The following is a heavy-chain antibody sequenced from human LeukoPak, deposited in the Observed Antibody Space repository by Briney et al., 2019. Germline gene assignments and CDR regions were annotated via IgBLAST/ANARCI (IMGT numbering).Heavy chain of an antibody. CDR3: ARLSYGLWFGEASENYYDMDV. V-gene: IGHV4-30-4*01. CDR1: GGSISSGEYYWGSSGEYY. D-gene: IGHD3-10*01. CDR2: IYFSGST. Sequence: PSETLSLTCTVSGGSISSGEYYWGSSGEYYWGWIRQPPGKGLEWIGYIYFSGSTYYNPSLKSRVTISVDTSKSQFSLKLSSVTAADTAVYYCARLSYGLWFGEASENYYDMDVWGQGTTVTVSS. J-gene: IGHJ6*02.